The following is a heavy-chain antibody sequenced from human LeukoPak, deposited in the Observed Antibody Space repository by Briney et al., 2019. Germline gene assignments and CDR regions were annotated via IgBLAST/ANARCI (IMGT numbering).Heavy chain of an antibody. J-gene: IGHJ4*02. V-gene: IGHV1-46*01. CDR1: GYTFTSYY. CDR2: INPSGGST. D-gene: IGHD3-22*01. CDR3: ARVEMGPYDSSGYYYY. Sequence: ALVKVSCKASGYTFTSYYMHWVRQAPGQGLEWMGIINPSGGSTSYAQKFQGRVTMTRDMSTSTVYMELSSLRSEDTAVYYCARVEMGPYDSSGYYYYWGQGTLVTVSS.